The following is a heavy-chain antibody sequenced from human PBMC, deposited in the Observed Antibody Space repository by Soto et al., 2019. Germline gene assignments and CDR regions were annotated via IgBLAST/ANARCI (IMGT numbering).Heavy chain of an antibody. CDR1: GFTFSSYA. Sequence: GGSLRLSCAASGFTFSSYAMSWVRQAPGKGLEWVSAISGSGGSTYYADSVKGRFTISRDNSKNTLYLQMNSLRAEDTAVYYCAKDRGPYSSSWPLITPTFDYWGQGTLVTVSS. CDR2: ISGSGGST. D-gene: IGHD6-13*01. V-gene: IGHV3-23*01. CDR3: AKDRGPYSSSWPLITPTFDY. J-gene: IGHJ4*02.